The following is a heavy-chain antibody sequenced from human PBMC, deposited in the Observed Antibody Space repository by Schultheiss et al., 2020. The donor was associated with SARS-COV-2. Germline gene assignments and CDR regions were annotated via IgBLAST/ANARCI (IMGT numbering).Heavy chain of an antibody. D-gene: IGHD3-16*01. CDR3: ARGGHPLSNWFDP. V-gene: IGHV4-59*02. CDR2: IHFSGTT. J-gene: IGHJ5*02. CDR1: GDSVKSYY. Sequence: SETLSLTSTVSGDSVKSYYSSWIRQPPGKGLEWIAYIHFSGTTNYNPSLKSRVTISLDTSKNQFSLRLNSVTTADTAVYYCARGGHPLSNWFDPWGQGTLVTVSS.